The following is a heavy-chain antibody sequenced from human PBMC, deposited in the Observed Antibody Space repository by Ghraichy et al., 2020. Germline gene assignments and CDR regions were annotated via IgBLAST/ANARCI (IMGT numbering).Heavy chain of an antibody. V-gene: IGHV4-38-2*02. CDR3: TRDFGSGRVDY. D-gene: IGHD3-10*01. Sequence: SETLSLTCTVSGDSIISNYHWGWIRQPPGKELEWIGSIYYSGTTYYNPSLKSRVTISVDTSKNQFSLKLTSVTAADTALYYCTRDFGSGRVDYWGQGTQVTVS. J-gene: IGHJ4*02. CDR1: GDSIISNYH. CDR2: IYYSGTT.